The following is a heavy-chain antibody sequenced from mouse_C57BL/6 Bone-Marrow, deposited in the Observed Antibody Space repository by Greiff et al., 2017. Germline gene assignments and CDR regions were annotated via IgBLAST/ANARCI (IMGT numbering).Heavy chain of an antibody. CDR2: ISYDGSN. D-gene: IGHD2-10*01. CDR3: ARGLLWYPWLAY. CDR1: GYSITSGYY. V-gene: IGHV3-6*01. J-gene: IGHJ3*01. Sequence: DVQLQESGPGLVKPSQSLSLTCSVTGYSITSGYYWNWIRQFPGNKLEWMGYISYDGSNNYNPSLKNRISITRDTSKNQFFLKLNSVTTEDTATYYCARGLLWYPWLAYWGQGTLVTVSA.